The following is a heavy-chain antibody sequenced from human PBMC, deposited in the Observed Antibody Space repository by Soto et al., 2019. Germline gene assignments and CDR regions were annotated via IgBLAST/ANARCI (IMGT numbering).Heavy chain of an antibody. Sequence: GGSPRLSCVVSGFTFSSYSMNWVRQAPGKGLEWVSSISSGGEYTYYADSVKGRFTISRDNAKNSVYLQMNSLTAEDTALYYCARDFKESQYYYSCMDVWGKGTTVTVSS. CDR2: ISSGGEYT. CDR3: ARDFKESQYYYSCMDV. CDR1: GFTFSSYS. V-gene: IGHV3-21*06. D-gene: IGHD3-10*01. J-gene: IGHJ6*03.